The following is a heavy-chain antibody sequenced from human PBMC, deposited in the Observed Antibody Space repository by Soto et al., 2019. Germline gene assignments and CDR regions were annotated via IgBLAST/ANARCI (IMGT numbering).Heavy chain of an antibody. V-gene: IGHV4-4*07. D-gene: IGHD1-26*01. Sequence: SETLSLTCTVSGGTISSYYWSWIRQPAGKGLEWIGRIYTSGSTNYNPSLKSRVTMSVDTSKNQFSLKLSSVTAADTAVYYCARDQGGSYPKYYYYGMDVWGQGTTVTVSS. CDR2: IYTSGST. J-gene: IGHJ6*02. CDR1: GGTISSYY. CDR3: ARDQGGSYPKYYYYGMDV.